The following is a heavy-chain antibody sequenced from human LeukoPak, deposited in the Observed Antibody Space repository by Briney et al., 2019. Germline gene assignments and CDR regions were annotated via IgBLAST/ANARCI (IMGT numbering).Heavy chain of an antibody. Sequence: GGSLRLSCAASGFTVSSNHMSWVRQAPGKGLEWVSVIYSGGSTYYADSVKGRFTISRDNSKNTLYLQMNSLRAEDTAVYYCARDGGIVVPAASGGAFDIWGQGTMVTVSS. J-gene: IGHJ3*02. CDR3: ARDGGIVVPAASGGAFDI. CDR1: GFTVSSNH. D-gene: IGHD2-2*01. V-gene: IGHV3-66*02. CDR2: IYSGGST.